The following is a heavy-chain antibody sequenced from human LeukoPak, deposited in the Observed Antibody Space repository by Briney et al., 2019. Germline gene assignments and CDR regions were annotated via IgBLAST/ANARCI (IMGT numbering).Heavy chain of an antibody. CDR1: GYTFTSYY. CDR2: INPSGGST. V-gene: IGHV1-46*01. Sequence: ASVKVSCKASGYTFTSYYMHWVRQAPGQGLEWMGIINPSGGSTSYAQKFQGRVTMTRDTSTSTVYMELSSLRPEDTAVYYCARLDVDTAMVTWDYFDYWGQGTLVTVSS. D-gene: IGHD5-18*01. CDR3: ARLDVDTAMVTWDYFDY. J-gene: IGHJ4*02.